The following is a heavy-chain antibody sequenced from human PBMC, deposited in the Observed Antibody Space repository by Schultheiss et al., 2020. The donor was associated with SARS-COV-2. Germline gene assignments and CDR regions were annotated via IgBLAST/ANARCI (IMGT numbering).Heavy chain of an antibody. D-gene: IGHD1-1*01. CDR2: NSGTGTNI. CDR1: GFTFSGYT. J-gene: IGHJ4*02. Sequence: GGSLRLSCAASGFTFSGYTMNWVRLAPGKGLEWISSNSGTGTNIYYADSMKGRFTISRDNAKNSVSLQMSSLRAEDTAMYYCAKEMFWNPLDWGQGTLVTVSS. CDR3: AKEMFWNPLD. V-gene: IGHV3-21*04.